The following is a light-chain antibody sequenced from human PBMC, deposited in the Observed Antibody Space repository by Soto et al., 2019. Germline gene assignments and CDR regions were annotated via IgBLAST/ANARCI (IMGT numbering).Light chain of an antibody. J-gene: IGKJ1*01. CDR1: QSVGKK. Sequence: IQMTQSPATQSASIGDSVTITCRASQSVGKKVAWYQQKPGKAPKLLLFDVSTLQTGVPSRFSGSGSGTEFSLSINSLQPDDVATYYCQQYDLFWTFGQGTRVQIE. CDR3: QQYDLFWT. V-gene: IGKV1-5*01. CDR2: DVS.